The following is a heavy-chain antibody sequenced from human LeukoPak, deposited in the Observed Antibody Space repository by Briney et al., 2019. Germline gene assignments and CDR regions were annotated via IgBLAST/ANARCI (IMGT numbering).Heavy chain of an antibody. D-gene: IGHD1-26*01. CDR3: ARVVGATLYYYYYMDV. V-gene: IGHV1-69*13. CDR2: IIPIFGTA. Sequence: SVKVSCKASGGTFSSYAISWVRQAPGQGLEWMGGIIPIFGTANYAQKFQGRVTITADESTSTAYMELSSLRSEDTAVYYCARVVGATLYYYYYMDVWGKGTTVTVSS. CDR1: GGTFSSYA. J-gene: IGHJ6*03.